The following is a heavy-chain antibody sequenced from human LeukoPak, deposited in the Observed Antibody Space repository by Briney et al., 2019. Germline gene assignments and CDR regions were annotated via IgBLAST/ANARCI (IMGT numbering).Heavy chain of an antibody. J-gene: IGHJ4*02. CDR3: AKAYIAVAGTDFFDY. CDR2: ISGDGGST. CDR1: GGTCEDYA. V-gene: IGHV3-43*02. D-gene: IGHD6-19*01. Sequence: GGSLRLSCAASGGTCEDYAMHWVRQAPGKGLEWVSLISGDGGSTYYADSVKGRFTISRDNSKNSLYLQMNSLRTEDTALYYCAKAYIAVAGTDFFDYWGQGTLVTVSS.